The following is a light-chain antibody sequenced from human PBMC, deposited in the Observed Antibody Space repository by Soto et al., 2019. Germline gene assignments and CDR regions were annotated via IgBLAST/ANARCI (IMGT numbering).Light chain of an antibody. CDR3: QQYGTSPWT. Sequence: ERVLTRAPATLGMSPGGRGTHSCRASQSVDISLAWYQQKPGQAPRLLIYGTSNRATGIPDRFSGSGSGPDFTLTISRLEPEDFVIYYCQQYGTSPWTFRQGTKVDIK. J-gene: IGKJ1*01. CDR1: QSVDIS. CDR2: GTS. V-gene: IGKV3-20*01.